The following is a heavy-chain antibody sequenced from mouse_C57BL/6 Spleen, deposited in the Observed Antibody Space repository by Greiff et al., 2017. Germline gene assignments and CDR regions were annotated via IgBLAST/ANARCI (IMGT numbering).Heavy chain of an antibody. D-gene: IGHD1-1*01. CDR2: ISPGRGST. J-gene: IGHJ2*01. V-gene: IGHV1-55*01. Sequence: QVQLQQPGAELVKPGASVKMSCKASGFTFPSYWITWVKQRPGQGLEWIGDISPGRGSTNYHEKFTSKATLTVDTTSSTAYMQLRSLTSEDSAVYYRAREGYGSSHLDDGGQGTTLTVSS. CDR3: AREGYGSSHLDD. CDR1: GFTFPSYW.